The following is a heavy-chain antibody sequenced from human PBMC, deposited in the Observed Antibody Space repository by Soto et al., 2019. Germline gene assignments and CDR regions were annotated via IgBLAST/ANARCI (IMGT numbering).Heavy chain of an antibody. CDR1: GYSFTSYW. Sequence: PGESLKISCKGSGYSFTSYWIGWVRQMPGKGLEWMGIIYPGDSDTRYSPSFQGQVTISADKSISTAYLQWSSLKASDTAMYYWPRHSLRGSSRYDYYYCMDVWGQGTTFTVSS. CDR3: PRHSLRGSSRYDYYYCMDV. J-gene: IGHJ6*02. D-gene: IGHD6-13*01. V-gene: IGHV5-51*01. CDR2: IYPGDSDT.